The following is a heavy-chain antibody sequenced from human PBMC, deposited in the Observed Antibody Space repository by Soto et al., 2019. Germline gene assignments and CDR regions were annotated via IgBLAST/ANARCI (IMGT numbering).Heavy chain of an antibody. CDR3: ARDLRLENYDFWSCYYGYYYYYYGMDF. J-gene: IGHJ6*02. Sequence: GGSLRLSCAASGFTFSSYWMHWVRQAPGKGLVWVSRINSDGSSTSYADSVKGRFTISRDNAKNTLYLQMNSLRAEDTAVYYCARDLRLENYDFWSCYYGYYYYYYGMDFCAQGYTVTVSS. V-gene: IGHV3-74*01. CDR1: GFTFSSYW. CDR2: INSDGSST. D-gene: IGHD3-3*01.